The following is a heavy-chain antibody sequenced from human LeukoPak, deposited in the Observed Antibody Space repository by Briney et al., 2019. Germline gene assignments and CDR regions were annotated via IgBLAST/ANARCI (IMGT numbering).Heavy chain of an antibody. J-gene: IGHJ6*04. D-gene: IGHD2-15*01. CDR1: GYTFISYG. CDR3: ARAQGYCSGGSCFSYYYSGMDV. CDR2: ISVYKGNT. V-gene: IGHV1-18*04. Sequence: HWGSVKVSCTASGYTFISYGISWVRQAPGQGLEGVGWISVYKGNTNDAQKLQGRVTMSTDTSTSTAYMGLRSLRSDDTAVYYCARAQGYCSGGSCFSYYYSGMDVWGKGTTVTVSS.